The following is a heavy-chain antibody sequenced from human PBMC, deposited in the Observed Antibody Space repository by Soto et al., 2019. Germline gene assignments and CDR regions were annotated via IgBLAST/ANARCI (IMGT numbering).Heavy chain of an antibody. Sequence: ASVKVSCKASGYTFTVYYMHWVRQAPGQGLEWMGWINPNSGGTNYAQKFQGWVTMTRDTSISTAYMELSRLRSDDTAVYYCARDVVAAAGTGYYFDYWGQGTLVTVSS. V-gene: IGHV1-2*04. J-gene: IGHJ4*02. D-gene: IGHD6-13*01. CDR1: GYTFTVYY. CDR3: ARDVVAAAGTGYYFDY. CDR2: INPNSGGT.